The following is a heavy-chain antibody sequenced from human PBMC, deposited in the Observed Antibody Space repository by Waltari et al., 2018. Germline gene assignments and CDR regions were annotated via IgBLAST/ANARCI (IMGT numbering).Heavy chain of an antibody. CDR2: INPHSGDT. CDR1: GYICTGIL. V-gene: IGHV1-2*02. J-gene: IGHJ4*02. D-gene: IGHD2-2*01. CDR3: ARGSSRVDF. Sequence: QVQLVQSGAEGRKPGASVKVSCTASGYICTGILINWVRQAHGQGFEWRGWINPHSGDTNYAQKFRCRITMTRDTAITTAYIELSSLTSADTAVYYCARGSSRVDFWGQGTLVTVSS.